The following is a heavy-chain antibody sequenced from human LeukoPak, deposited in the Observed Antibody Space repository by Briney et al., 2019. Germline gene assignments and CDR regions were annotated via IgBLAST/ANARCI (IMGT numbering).Heavy chain of an antibody. Sequence: GGSLRLSCEASGFTVRNNYMTWVRQAPGKGLEWVSVIYSGGGTYYADSVKDRFTISRDNSKNTLFLQMNSLRVEDSAVYYCTRVFAYSYGGFDNWGQGTLVAVSS. D-gene: IGHD5-18*01. J-gene: IGHJ4*02. CDR2: IYSGGGT. CDR1: GFTVRNNY. V-gene: IGHV3-66*01. CDR3: TRVFAYSYGGFDN.